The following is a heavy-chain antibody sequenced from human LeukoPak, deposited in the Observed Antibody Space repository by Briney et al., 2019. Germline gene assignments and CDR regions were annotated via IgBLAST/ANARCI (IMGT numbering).Heavy chain of an antibody. CDR3: ATWNLVGHFDY. J-gene: IGHJ4*02. V-gene: IGHV4-30-4*01. CDR2: IYYSGST. CDR1: GGSISSGDYY. D-gene: IGHD1-7*01. Sequence: NSSETLSLTCTVSGGSISSGDYYWSWIRQPPGKGLEWIGYIYYSGSTYYNPSLKSRVTISVDRSKNQFSLKLSSVTAADTAVYYCATWNLVGHFDYWGQGTLVTVSS.